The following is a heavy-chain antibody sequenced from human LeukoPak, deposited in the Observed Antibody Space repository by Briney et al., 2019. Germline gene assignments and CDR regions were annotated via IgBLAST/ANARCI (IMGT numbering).Heavy chain of an antibody. CDR2: ISGSGGST. J-gene: IGHJ4*02. CDR3: AKTPSGWYTVGD. V-gene: IGHV3-23*01. Sequence: GGSLRLSCAASGFTFSSYAMSWVRQAPGKGLEWVSAISGSGGSTYYADSVKGRFTISRDNSKNTLYLQMNSLRAEDTAVYYYAKTPSGWYTVGDWGQGTLVTVSS. D-gene: IGHD6-19*01. CDR1: GFTFSSYA.